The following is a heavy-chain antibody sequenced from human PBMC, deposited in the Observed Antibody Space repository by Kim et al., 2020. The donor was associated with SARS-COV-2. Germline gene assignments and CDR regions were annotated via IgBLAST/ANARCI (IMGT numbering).Heavy chain of an antibody. V-gene: IGHV4-4*02. Sequence: RGGASCNPSLKSRVDISIDKSNNQFSLRLTSVTAADTALYYCARSWTGYHDWGQGTLVTVSS. D-gene: IGHD3-3*01. J-gene: IGHJ4*02. CDR3: ARSWTGYHD. CDR2: RGGA.